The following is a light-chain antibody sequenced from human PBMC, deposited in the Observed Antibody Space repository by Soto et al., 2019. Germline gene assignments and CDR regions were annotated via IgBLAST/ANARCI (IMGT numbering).Light chain of an antibody. J-gene: IGKJ1*01. V-gene: IGKV3-20*01. CDR1: QSLSTY. Sequence: EIVLTQSPGTLSLSPGERATLSCRASQSLSTYLAWYQQKLGQAPRLLIYGASNRATGIPDRFSGSGSGTDFTLTISRLEPEDFAVYYCQQYDTTPWTFGQGTRVESK. CDR3: QQYDTTPWT. CDR2: GAS.